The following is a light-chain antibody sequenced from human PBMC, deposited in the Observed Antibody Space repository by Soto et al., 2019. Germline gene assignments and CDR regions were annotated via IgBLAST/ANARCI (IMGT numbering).Light chain of an antibody. CDR1: QSLLHSNGYNY. V-gene: IGKV2-28*01. Sequence: DIVMTQSPLSLPVTPGEPASISCRSSQSLLHSNGYNYLDWYLQKPGQSPQLLIYLGSNRASGVPDRLSGSGSGTDFTLKISRVEAEDVGVYYCMQALQSRTFGHGTRLEIK. CDR2: LGS. J-gene: IGKJ5*01. CDR3: MQALQSRT.